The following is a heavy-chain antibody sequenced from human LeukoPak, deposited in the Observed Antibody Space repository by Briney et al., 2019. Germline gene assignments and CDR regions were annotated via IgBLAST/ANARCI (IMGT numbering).Heavy chain of an antibody. CDR2: ISSSSSTI. D-gene: IGHD3-22*01. V-gene: IGHV3-48*04. CDR3: ARDGGYDSSGYWPDYYYYYMDV. CDR1: GFTLSRYS. Sequence: PGGSLSLSCAPSGFTLSRYSMNWARQAPGEGLEWVSYISSSSSTIYYADSVEARFTLSRHNDKNSLYLQMNSRRAEDTAVYYCARDGGYDSSGYWPDYYYYYMDVWGKATTVTDSS. J-gene: IGHJ6*03.